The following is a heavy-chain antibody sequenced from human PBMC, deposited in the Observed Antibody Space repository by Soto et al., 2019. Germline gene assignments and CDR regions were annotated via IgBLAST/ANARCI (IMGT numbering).Heavy chain of an antibody. V-gene: IGHV5-10-1*01. Sequence: GESLKISCKGSGYSFTSYWISWVRQMPGKGLEWMGRIDPSDSYTNYSPSFQGHVTISADKSISTAYLQWSSLKASDTAMYYCARPGIAAAGTFGFDYWGQGTLVTVSS. J-gene: IGHJ4*02. CDR2: IDPSDSYT. CDR3: ARPGIAAAGTFGFDY. D-gene: IGHD6-13*01. CDR1: GYSFTSYW.